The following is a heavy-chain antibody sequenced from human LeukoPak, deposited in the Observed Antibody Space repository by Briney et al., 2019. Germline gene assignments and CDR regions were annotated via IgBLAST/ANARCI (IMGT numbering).Heavy chain of an antibody. CDR1: GGTFISYA. Sequence: SVKVSCKASGGTFISYAISWVRQAPGQGLEWMGGIIPIFGTANYAQKFQGRVTITADESTSTAYMELSSLRSEDTAVYYCARGDSGYDYYYYGMDVWGQGTTVTVSS. CDR2: IIPIFGTA. J-gene: IGHJ6*02. D-gene: IGHD5-12*01. CDR3: ARGDSGYDYYYYGMDV. V-gene: IGHV1-69*13.